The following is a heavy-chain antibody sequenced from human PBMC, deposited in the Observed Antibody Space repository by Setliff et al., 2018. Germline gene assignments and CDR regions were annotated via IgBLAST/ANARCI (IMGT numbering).Heavy chain of an antibody. CDR2: IHHSGKA. D-gene: IGHD3-3*01. J-gene: IGHJ6*03. CDR3: ARVSGFQYMDV. V-gene: IGHV4-38-2*01. CDR1: GFSISSGYY. Sequence: SETLSLTCAVSGFSISSGYYWGWIRQPPGKGLEWIVNIHHSGKAYYNPSLKSRVTMSVDTSKNHVSLNLSSLTAADTAVYYCARVSGFQYMDVWGKGTTVTVSS.